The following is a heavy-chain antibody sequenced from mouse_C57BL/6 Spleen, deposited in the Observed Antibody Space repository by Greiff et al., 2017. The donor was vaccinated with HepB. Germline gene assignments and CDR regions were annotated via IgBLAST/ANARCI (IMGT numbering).Heavy chain of an antibody. CDR3: TREVDGYYEYFDV. CDR1: GFTFSSYA. V-gene: IGHV5-9-1*02. Sequence: EVQLQQSGAGLVKPGGSLKLSCAASGFTFSSYAMSWVRQTPEKRLEWVAYISSGGDYIYYADTVKGRFTISRDNARNTLYLQMSSLKSEDTAMYYCTREVDGYYEYFDVWGTGTTVTVSS. J-gene: IGHJ1*03. CDR2: ISSGGDYI. D-gene: IGHD2-3*01.